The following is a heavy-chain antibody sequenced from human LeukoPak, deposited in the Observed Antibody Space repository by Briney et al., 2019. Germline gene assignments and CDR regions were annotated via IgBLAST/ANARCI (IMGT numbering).Heavy chain of an antibody. J-gene: IGHJ5*02. CDR1: GGSISSYY. CDR3: ARDRLWPPSTIFGPGGFDP. V-gene: IGHV4-4*07. Sequence: SESLSLTCTVAGGSISSYYWSWIRQPAGKGLEWIGRIYTSGSTNYNPSLKSRVTMSVDTSKNQFSLKLSSVTAADTAVYYCARDRLWPPSTIFGPGGFDPWGQGTLVTVSS. D-gene: IGHD3-3*01. CDR2: IYTSGST.